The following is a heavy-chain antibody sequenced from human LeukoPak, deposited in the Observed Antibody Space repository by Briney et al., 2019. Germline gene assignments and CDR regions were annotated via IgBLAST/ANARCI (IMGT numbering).Heavy chain of an antibody. CDR1: GFTSSSYS. D-gene: IGHD6-19*01. J-gene: IGHJ4*02. V-gene: IGHV3-7*01. Sequence: GGSLRLSCAASGFTSSSYSMSWVRQAPGKGLEWVANIKQDGSEKYYVDSVKGRFTISRDNAKNSLYLQMNSLRAEDTAVYYCARDRGSSGWYEFDSWGQGTLVTVSS. CDR3: ARDRGSSGWYEFDS. CDR2: IKQDGSEK.